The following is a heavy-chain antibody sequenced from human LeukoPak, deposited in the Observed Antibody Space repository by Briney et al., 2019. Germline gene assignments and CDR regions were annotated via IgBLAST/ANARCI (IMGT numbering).Heavy chain of an antibody. CDR1: GYPFTNYD. V-gene: IGHV1-8*01. J-gene: IGHJ4*02. CDR2: MNTNSGNT. Sequence: ASVSVSCKASGYPFTNYDINWVRQAPGQGLEWMGWMNTNSGNTGYPQKYQGRVTMTRDTAMSTAYMELSSLRSQDTAVYYCATSLELRYWGQGTLVTVSS. D-gene: IGHD1-26*01. CDR3: ATSLELRY.